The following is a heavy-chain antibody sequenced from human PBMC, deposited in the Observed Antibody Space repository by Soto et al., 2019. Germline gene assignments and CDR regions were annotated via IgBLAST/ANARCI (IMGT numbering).Heavy chain of an antibody. V-gene: IGHV3-30*18. Sequence: GGSLRLSCAASGFTFSSYGMHWVRQAPGKGLEWVAVISYDGSNKYYADSVKGRFTISRDNSKNTLYLQMNSLRAEDTAVYYCAKAERYYYDSSGLDCWGQGTLVTVSS. CDR1: GFTFSSYG. D-gene: IGHD3-22*01. CDR3: AKAERYYYDSSGLDC. J-gene: IGHJ4*02. CDR2: ISYDGSNK.